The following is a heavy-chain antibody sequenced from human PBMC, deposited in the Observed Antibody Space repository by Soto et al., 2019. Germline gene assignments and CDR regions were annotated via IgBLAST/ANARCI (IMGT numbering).Heavy chain of an antibody. CDR1: GDSINSDGYS. CDR3: ARAVFCTDGFCFPNWLDP. J-gene: IGHJ5*02. D-gene: IGHD2-8*01. CDR2: IYQTGTT. Sequence: SETLSLTCTVSGDSINSDGYSWSWIRQPPGEALEWIGYIYQTGTTQYNPSLSSRVSISADRSKNQFSLHLTSVTAADTAVYYCARAVFCTDGFCFPNWLDPWGQGILVTVSS. V-gene: IGHV4-30-2*01.